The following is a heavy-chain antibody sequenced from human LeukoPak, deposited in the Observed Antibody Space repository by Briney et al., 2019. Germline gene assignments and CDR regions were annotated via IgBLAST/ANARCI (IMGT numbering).Heavy chain of an antibody. CDR2: IFYSGSA. CDR1: XVSISSGDYY. Sequence: TLSLXCTVSXVSISSGDYYWDWIRQPPGKGLEWIGYIFYSGSAYYNPSLKSRVTISLDTSKTQFSLMLSSVTAADTAVYYCARSHSSGYNWNLDLDYWGQGTLVTVSS. V-gene: IGHV4-30-4*01. CDR3: ARSHSSGYNWNLDLDY. J-gene: IGHJ4*02. D-gene: IGHD1-7*01.